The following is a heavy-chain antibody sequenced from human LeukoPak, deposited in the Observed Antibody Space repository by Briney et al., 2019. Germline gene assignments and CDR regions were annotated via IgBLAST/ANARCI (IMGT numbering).Heavy chain of an antibody. V-gene: IGHV4-39*01. J-gene: IGHJ6*02. D-gene: IGHD2-8*01. Sequence: KPSETLSLTCTVSGGSISSSSYYWGWIRQPPGKGPEWIGSIYYSGSTYYNPSLKSRVTISVDRSKNQFSLKLSSVTAAGTAVYYCASAYCTDGVCYTPYYYYGMDVWGQGTTVTVSS. CDR1: GGSISSSSYY. CDR3: ASAYCTDGVCYTPYYYYGMDV. CDR2: IYYSGST.